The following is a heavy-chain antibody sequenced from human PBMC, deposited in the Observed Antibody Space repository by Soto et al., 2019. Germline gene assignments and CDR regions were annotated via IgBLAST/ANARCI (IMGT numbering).Heavy chain of an antibody. V-gene: IGHV4-39*01. D-gene: IGHD1-26*01. CDR1: GGSLSSSSYY. CDR2: IYYSGST. CDR3: AQKIVGATIGGWFDP. J-gene: IGHJ5*02. Sequence: SETLSLTCTVSGGSLSSSSYYWGWIRQPPGKGLEWIGSIYYSGSTYYNPSLKSRVTISVDTSKNQCTLNLSSVSAAGTAVYYCAQKIVGATIGGWFDPCCQVTLATVSS.